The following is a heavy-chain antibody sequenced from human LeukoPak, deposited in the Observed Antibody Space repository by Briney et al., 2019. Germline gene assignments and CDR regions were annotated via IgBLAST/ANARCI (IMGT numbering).Heavy chain of an antibody. D-gene: IGHD3-10*01. J-gene: IGHJ4*02. CDR1: GFTFSSYS. V-gene: IGHV3-21*01. CDR3: ARVNYYGSGSFGY. CDR2: ISSSSSYI. Sequence: PGGFLRLSCAASGFTFSSYSMNWVRQAPGKGLEWVSSISSSSSYIYYADSVKGRFTISRDNAKNSLYLQMNSLRAEDTAVYYCARVNYYGSGSFGYWGQGTLVTVSS.